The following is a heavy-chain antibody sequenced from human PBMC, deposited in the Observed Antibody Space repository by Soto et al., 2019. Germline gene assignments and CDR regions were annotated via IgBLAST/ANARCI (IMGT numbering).Heavy chain of an antibody. D-gene: IGHD2-21*02. CDR1: EFTFSNYG. V-gene: IGHV3-30*03. J-gene: IGHJ4*02. CDR3: TALAGDDY. CDR2: ISYDGSNI. Sequence: GGSLRLSCAASEFTFSNYGMHWVRQAPGKGLEWVAVISYDGSNIYYADSVKGRFTISRDNSKNTLYVQMNSLRVDDTAVYYCTALAGDDYWGQGT.